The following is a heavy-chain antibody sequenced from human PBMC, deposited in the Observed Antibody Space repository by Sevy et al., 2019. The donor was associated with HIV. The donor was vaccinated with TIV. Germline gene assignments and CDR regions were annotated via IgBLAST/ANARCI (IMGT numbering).Heavy chain of an antibody. Sequence: SETLYLTCTVSGGSISSYYWSWIRQPAGKGLEWIGHIYSSGSTNYNPSLKSRVTMSVDTSNNQFSLKLSSVTAADTAVYYCARDHPYNGAFNIWGQGTMVTVSS. D-gene: IGHD2-8*01. CDR3: ARDHPYNGAFNI. J-gene: IGHJ3*02. CDR1: GGSISSYY. CDR2: IYSSGST. V-gene: IGHV4-4*07.